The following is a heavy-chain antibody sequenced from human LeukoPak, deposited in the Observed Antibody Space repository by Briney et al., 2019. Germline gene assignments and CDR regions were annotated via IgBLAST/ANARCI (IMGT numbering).Heavy chain of an antibody. Sequence: PGGSLRLSCAASGFTFSNYAMYWVRQAPGKGLEWVAVISYDGSNKYYADSVKGRFTISRDNSKNTLYLQMNSLRAEDTAVYYCARDPLEGSWYFDLWGRGTLVTVSS. J-gene: IGHJ2*01. V-gene: IGHV3-30-3*01. CDR3: ARDPLEGSWYFDL. CDR2: ISYDGSNK. D-gene: IGHD5-24*01. CDR1: GFTFSNYA.